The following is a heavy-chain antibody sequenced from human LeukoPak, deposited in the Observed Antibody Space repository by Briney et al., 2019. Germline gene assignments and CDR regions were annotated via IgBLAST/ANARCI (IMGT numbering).Heavy chain of an antibody. J-gene: IGHJ4*02. D-gene: IGHD3-3*01. Sequence: SETLSLTCSVSGASISSSSYYWGWIRQPPGKGLEWIATINYSGTTHYNPSLKSRVTISVDTSKNQFSLKLSSVTAADTAVYYCARDPNDFWSGYGIDYWGQGTLVTVSS. CDR1: GASISSSSYY. CDR2: INYSGTT. V-gene: IGHV4-39*07. CDR3: ARDPNDFWSGYGIDY.